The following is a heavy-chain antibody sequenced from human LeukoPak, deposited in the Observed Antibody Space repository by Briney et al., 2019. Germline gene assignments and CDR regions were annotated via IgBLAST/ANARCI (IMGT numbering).Heavy chain of an antibody. Sequence: PSETLSLTCAVDGGSFSGYYWSWIRQPPGKGLEWIGEINHSGSTNYNPSLKSRVTISVDTSKNQFSLKLSSVTAADTAVYYCARGQYCSSTSCLPDHYNWFDPWGQGTLVTVSS. CDR3: ARGQYCSSTSCLPDHYNWFDP. CDR2: INHSGST. V-gene: IGHV4-34*01. J-gene: IGHJ5*02. D-gene: IGHD2-2*01. CDR1: GGSFSGYY.